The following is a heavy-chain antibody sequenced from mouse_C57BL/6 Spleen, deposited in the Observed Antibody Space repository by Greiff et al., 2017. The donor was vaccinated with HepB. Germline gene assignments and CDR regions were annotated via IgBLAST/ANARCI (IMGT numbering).Heavy chain of an antibody. CDR1: GFSLSTFGMG. V-gene: IGHV8-8*01. J-gene: IGHJ1*03. CDR3: ARIITTRSFWYFDG. D-gene: IGHD1-1*01. Sequence: QVQLKESGPGILQPSQTLSLTCSFSGFSLSTFGMGVGWLRQPSGKGLEWLAHIWWDDDKYYNPALKSRLTISKDTSKNQVFLKIANVDTADTATYSCARIITTRSFWYFDGWGTGTTVTVSS. CDR2: IWWDDDK.